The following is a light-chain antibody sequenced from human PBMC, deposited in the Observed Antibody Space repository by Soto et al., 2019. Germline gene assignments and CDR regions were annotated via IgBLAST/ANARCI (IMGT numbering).Light chain of an antibody. CDR3: SSYTGGNPSYV. J-gene: IGLJ1*01. V-gene: IGLV2-8*01. CDR2: EVT. Sequence: SVLTQPPSASGSPGQSVTISCTGTSSDVGGYDYVSWYQQHPGKAPKLMIYEVTIRPSGVSDRFSGSKSGNTASLTVSGLQAEDEADYYCSSYTGGNPSYVFGTGTKVTLL. CDR1: SSDVGGYDY.